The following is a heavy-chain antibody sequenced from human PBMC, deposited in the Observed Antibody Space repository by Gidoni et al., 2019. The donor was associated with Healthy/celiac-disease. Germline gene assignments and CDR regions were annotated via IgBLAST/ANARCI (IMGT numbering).Heavy chain of an antibody. J-gene: IGHJ4*02. CDR1: GFTFSSYG. Sequence: QVQLVESGGGVVQPGRSLRLSCAASGFTFSSYGLHWVRQAPGKGLAWVAVISYDGSNKYYADSVKGRFTISRDNSKNTLYLQMNSLRAEDTAVYYCAREGLTYYYDSSGYYAPYYFDYWGQGTLVTVSS. D-gene: IGHD3-22*01. CDR3: AREGLTYYYDSSGYYAPYYFDY. V-gene: IGHV3-30*03. CDR2: ISYDGSNK.